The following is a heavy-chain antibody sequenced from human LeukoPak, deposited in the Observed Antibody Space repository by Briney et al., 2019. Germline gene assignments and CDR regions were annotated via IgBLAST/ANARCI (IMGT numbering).Heavy chain of an antibody. CDR2: IYYSGST. CDR3: ARDTMIAGHDI. Sequence: SETLSLTCTVSGGSISSSSYYWGWIRQPPEKGLEWIGSIYYSGSTYYNPSLKSRVTISVDTSKNQFSLKLGSVTAADTAVYYCARDTMIAGHDIWGQGTMVTVSS. V-gene: IGHV4-39*02. D-gene: IGHD3-22*01. J-gene: IGHJ3*02. CDR1: GGSISSSSYY.